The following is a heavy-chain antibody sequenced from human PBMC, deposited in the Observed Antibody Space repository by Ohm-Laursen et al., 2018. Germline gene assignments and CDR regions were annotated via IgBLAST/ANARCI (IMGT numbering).Heavy chain of an antibody. CDR1: GFTFRSYG. CDR3: ARSRRTAVASTWSSNDY. J-gene: IGHJ4*02. CDR2: ISYDGSNK. Sequence: SLRLSCAASGFTFRSYGMHWVRQPPGKGLEWVAVISYDGSNKYYAGSVKGRFTISRDNSKNTLSLQMNSLRAEDTAVYYCARSRRTAVASTWSSNDYWGQGTLVTVSS. D-gene: IGHD6-19*01. V-gene: IGHV3-30*03.